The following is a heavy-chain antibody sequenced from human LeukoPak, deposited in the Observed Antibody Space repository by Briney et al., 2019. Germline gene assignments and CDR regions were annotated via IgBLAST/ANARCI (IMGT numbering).Heavy chain of an antibody. V-gene: IGHV3-74*01. CDR1: GFTFSNYW. D-gene: IGHD3-3*01. CDR3: ARDRGGAYDFWSGYYTGYFDY. Sequence: GGSLRLSCAASGFTFSNYWMHWVRQAPGKGLVWVSRINSDGINASYADSVKGRFTISRDNAKNTLNLQMNSPRAEDTAVYYCARDRGGAYDFWSGYYTGYFDYWGQGTLVTVSS. J-gene: IGHJ4*02. CDR2: INSDGINA.